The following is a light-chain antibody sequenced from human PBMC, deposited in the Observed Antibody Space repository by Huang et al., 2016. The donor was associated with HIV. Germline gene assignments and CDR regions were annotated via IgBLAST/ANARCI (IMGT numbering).Light chain of an antibody. CDR2: NAF. Sequence: DIQVTQSPSSLSASVGDRVTITCRASQSISTYLNWYQLKPGKAPKLLIYNAFSLQSGGPSRFSGSGSGTDFTLTISSLQPEDFATYYCQQNYNSPFTFGQGTKLEIK. J-gene: IGKJ2*01. CDR1: QSISTY. V-gene: IGKV1-39*01. CDR3: QQNYNSPFT.